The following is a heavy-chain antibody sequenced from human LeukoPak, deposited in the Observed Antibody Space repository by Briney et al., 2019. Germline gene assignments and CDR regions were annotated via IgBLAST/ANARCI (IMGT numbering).Heavy chain of an antibody. CDR3: ASIRVRGVMIRGDY. V-gene: IGHV4-34*01. D-gene: IGHD3-10*01. J-gene: IGHJ4*02. Sequence: PSETLSLTCAVYGGSFSGYYWSWIRQPPGKGLEWLGEINHSGSANYSPSLKSRVTISVDTSKNQFSLKLSSVTAADTAVYYCASIRVRGVMIRGDYWGQGTLVTVSS. CDR1: GGSFSGYY. CDR2: INHSGSA.